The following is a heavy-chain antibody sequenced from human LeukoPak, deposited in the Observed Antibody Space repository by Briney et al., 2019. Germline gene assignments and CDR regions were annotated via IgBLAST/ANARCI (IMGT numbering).Heavy chain of an antibody. CDR2: IYYSGST. CDR3: ARHSPYYYGSGSYFDP. D-gene: IGHD3-10*01. Sequence: SETLSLTCTDSGGSTSSYYWSWIRQPPGKGLEWIGYIYYSGSTNYNPSLKSRVTISVDTSKNQFSLKLSSVTAADTAVYYCARHSPYYYGSGSYFDPWGQGTLVTVSS. J-gene: IGHJ5*02. CDR1: GGSTSSYY. V-gene: IGHV4-59*08.